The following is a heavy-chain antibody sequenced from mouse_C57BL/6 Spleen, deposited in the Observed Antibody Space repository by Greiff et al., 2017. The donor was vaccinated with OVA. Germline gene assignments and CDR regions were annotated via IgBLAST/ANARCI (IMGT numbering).Heavy chain of an antibody. J-gene: IGHJ2*01. CDR1: GYSITSGYY. Sequence: DVKLQESGPGLVKPSQSLSLTCSVTGYSITSGYYWNWIRQFPGNKLEWMGYISYDGSNNYNPSLKNRISITRDTSKNQFFLKLNSLTTEDTATYYCARERIMVTGHYFDYWGQGTTLTVSS. CDR3: ARERIMVTGHYFDY. CDR2: ISYDGSN. V-gene: IGHV3-6*01. D-gene: IGHD2-2*01.